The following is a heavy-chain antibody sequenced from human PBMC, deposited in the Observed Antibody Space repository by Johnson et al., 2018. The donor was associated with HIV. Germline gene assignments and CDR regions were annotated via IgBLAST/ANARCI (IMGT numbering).Heavy chain of an antibody. J-gene: IGHJ3*02. Sequence: VQLVESGGGVVRPGGSLRLSCAASRFTFNDYGMNWVRQVPGKGLEWVSGITWNGGSTGYTDSVKGRFTISRDNAKNSLYLQMNSLRAEDTAVYYCARRAIRDAFDIWGQGTMVTVSS. CDR1: RFTFNDYG. CDR3: ARRAIRDAFDI. V-gene: IGHV3-20*04. CDR2: ITWNGGST.